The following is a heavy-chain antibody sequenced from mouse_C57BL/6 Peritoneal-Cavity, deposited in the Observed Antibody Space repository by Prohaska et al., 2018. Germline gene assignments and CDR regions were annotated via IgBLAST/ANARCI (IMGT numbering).Heavy chain of an antibody. CDR3: AREVDY. Sequence: HVQLKQSGAELVRPGASVKLSCTASGYTFTDYYINWVQQRPGQRLEWLARIYPGSGNTYYNEKLKGKATLTAEKTSSTAYMQLSSLTSEDSAVYFCAREVDYWGQGTTLTVSS. J-gene: IGHJ2*01. CDR1: GYTFTDYY. CDR2: IYPGSGNT. V-gene: IGHV1-76*01.